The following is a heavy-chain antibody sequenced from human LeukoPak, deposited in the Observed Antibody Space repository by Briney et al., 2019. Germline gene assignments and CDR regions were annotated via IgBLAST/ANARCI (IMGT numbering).Heavy chain of an antibody. J-gene: IGHJ3*02. Sequence: SETLSLTCAVSGGSISSSNWWSWVRQPPGKGLEWIGEIYHSGSTNYNPSLKSRVTIPVDKSKNQFSLKLSSVTAADTAVYYCVRDKYSSSLPGDAFDIWGQGTMVTVSS. CDR3: VRDKYSSSLPGDAFDI. CDR1: GGSISSSNW. CDR2: IYHSGST. V-gene: IGHV4-4*02. D-gene: IGHD6-13*01.